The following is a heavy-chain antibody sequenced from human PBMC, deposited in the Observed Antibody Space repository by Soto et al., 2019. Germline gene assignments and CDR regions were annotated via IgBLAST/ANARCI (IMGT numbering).Heavy chain of an antibody. J-gene: IGHJ5*02. V-gene: IGHV1-2*04. CDR1: GYTFTGYY. CDR3: ARGKWFGELVDVAGWFDP. D-gene: IGHD3-10*01. Sequence: QVQLVQSGAEVKKPGASVKVSCKASGYTFTGYYMHWVRQAPGQGLEWMGWINPNSGGTNYAQKFQGWVTMTRDTSISTAYMELSRLRSDDTAVYYCARGKWFGELVDVAGWFDPWGQGTLVTVSS. CDR2: INPNSGGT.